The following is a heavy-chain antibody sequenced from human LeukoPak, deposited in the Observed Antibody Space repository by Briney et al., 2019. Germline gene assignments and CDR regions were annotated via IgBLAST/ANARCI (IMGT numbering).Heavy chain of an antibody. Sequence: ASVKVSCKVSGYTLTELSMHWVRQAPGKGLEWMGGFDPEDGETIYAQKFQGRVTMTEDTSTDTAYMELSSLRSEDTAVYYCATAARGSPREPYYCGMDVWGQGTTVTVSS. D-gene: IGHD1-14*01. V-gene: IGHV1-24*01. CDR2: FDPEDGET. CDR3: ATAARGSPREPYYCGMDV. CDR1: GYTLTELS. J-gene: IGHJ6*02.